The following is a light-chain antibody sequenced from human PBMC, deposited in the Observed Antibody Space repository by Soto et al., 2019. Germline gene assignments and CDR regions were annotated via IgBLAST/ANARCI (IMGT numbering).Light chain of an antibody. CDR3: TSYTSSTPFYV. V-gene: IGLV2-14*03. CDR1: TSDVGRYNY. J-gene: IGLJ1*01. CDR2: DVS. Sequence: QSVLTQPASVSGSPGQSISISCTGTTSDVGRYNYVSWYQQHPGKAPKLMIYDVSYRPSWVSNRFSGSKSGITASLTISGLQAEDEADYYCTSYTSSTPFYVFGTGTKVTVL.